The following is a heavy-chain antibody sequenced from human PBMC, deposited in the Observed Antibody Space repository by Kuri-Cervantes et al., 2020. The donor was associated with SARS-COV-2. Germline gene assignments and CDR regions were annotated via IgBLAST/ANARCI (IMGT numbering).Heavy chain of an antibody. D-gene: IGHD3-10*01. J-gene: IGHJ6*02. Sequence: GESLKISCAASGFPFSNYAMSWVRQAPGKGLEWVSSFSGNGGNTYYADSVKGRFTISRDNSKSTLYLQMNSLRAEDTAVYYCAREKFGYYGSGSPSYGMDVCGQGTTVTVSS. CDR1: GFPFSNYA. CDR3: AREKFGYYGSGSPSYGMDV. CDR2: FSGNGGNT. V-gene: IGHV3-23*01.